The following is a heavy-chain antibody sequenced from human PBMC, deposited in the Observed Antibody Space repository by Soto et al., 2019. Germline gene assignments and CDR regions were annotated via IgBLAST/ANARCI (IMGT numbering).Heavy chain of an antibody. Sequence: QVQLVQSGAEVKKPGASVKVSCKASGYTFTSYDINWVRQATGQGLEWMGWMNPNSGNTGYAQKFQGRVTMTRNTSISTAYMALSSLRSEDTAVYYCARVPSLEWSHYGMDVWGQGTTVTVSS. CDR1: GYTFTSYD. D-gene: IGHD3-3*01. J-gene: IGHJ6*02. CDR2: MNPNSGNT. CDR3: ARVPSLEWSHYGMDV. V-gene: IGHV1-8*01.